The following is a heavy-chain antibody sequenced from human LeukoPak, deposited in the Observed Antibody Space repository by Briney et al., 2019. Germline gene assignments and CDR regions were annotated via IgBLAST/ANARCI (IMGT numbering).Heavy chain of an antibody. D-gene: IGHD3-22*01. Sequence: GASVKVSCKASGYTFTGYYMHWVRQAPGQGLEWMGWINPNSGGTNYAQKFQGRVTITADESTSTAYMELSSLRSEDTAVYYCAREPGGYYYDSSGYYYSWGQGTLVTVSS. J-gene: IGHJ4*02. CDR2: INPNSGGT. CDR1: GYTFTGYY. V-gene: IGHV1-2*02. CDR3: AREPGGYYYDSSGYYYS.